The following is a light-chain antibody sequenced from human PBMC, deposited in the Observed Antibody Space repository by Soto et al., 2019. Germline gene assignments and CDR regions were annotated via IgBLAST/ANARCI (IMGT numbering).Light chain of an antibody. CDR2: AAS. V-gene: IGKV1-39*01. CDR1: QSISSH. Sequence: DIQMTQSPSSLSASVGDRVTITCQASQSISSHLNWYQQKPGKAPKVLIYAASSLQGGVPSRFSGSGSGTDFTLTIKSLQPEDFATYYCQQSYSSPFTFGPGTKVDIK. CDR3: QQSYSSPFT. J-gene: IGKJ3*01.